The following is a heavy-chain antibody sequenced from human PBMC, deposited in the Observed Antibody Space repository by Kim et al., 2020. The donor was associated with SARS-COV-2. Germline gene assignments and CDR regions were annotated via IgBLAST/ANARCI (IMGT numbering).Heavy chain of an antibody. Sequence: GGSLRLSCAASGFTFSSYAMHWVRQAPGKGLEWVAVISYDGSNKYYADSVKGRFTISRDNSKNTLYLQMNSLRAEDTAVYYCARRGRARTFDIWGQGTMVTVSS. CDR2: ISYDGSNK. J-gene: IGHJ3*02. CDR1: GFTFSSYA. V-gene: IGHV3-30-3*01. D-gene: IGHD3-16*01. CDR3: ARRGRARTFDI.